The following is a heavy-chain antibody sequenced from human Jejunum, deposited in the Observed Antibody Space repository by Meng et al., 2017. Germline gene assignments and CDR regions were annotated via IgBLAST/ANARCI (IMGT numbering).Heavy chain of an antibody. V-gene: IGHV1-18*01. CDR3: ARLGGAALIDY. CDR2: ISANNGYT. J-gene: IGHJ4*02. Sequence: QVPLLQSAAEVKKPGASVKVSCRASGYTFISYVITWVRQAPGQGLEWMGWISANNGYTNLAQKFQGRVTMTTDTSTSTAYMDLRSLRSDDTAVYYCARLGGAALIDYWGQGTLVTVSS. D-gene: IGHD3-16*01. CDR1: GYTFISYV.